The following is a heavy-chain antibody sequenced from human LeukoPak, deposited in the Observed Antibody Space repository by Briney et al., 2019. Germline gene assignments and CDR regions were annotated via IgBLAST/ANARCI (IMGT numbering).Heavy chain of an antibody. J-gene: IGHJ4*02. V-gene: IGHV4-39*01. CDR3: ARLMSGSPAGY. Sequence: SETLSLTCTVSGGSISSSSYHWGWIRQPPGKGLEWIGSIYYSGSTYDNPSLKSRVTISVDTSKNQFSLKVTSVTAADTAVYYCARLMSGSPAGYWGQGTLVTVSS. CDR1: GGSISSSSYH. CDR2: IYYSGST. D-gene: IGHD1-26*01.